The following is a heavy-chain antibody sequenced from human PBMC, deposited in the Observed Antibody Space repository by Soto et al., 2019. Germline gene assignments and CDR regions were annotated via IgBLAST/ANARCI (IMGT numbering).Heavy chain of an antibody. Sequence: LRLSCAASGFTFSSYAMSWVRQAPGKGLEWVSAISGSGGSTYYADSVKGRFTISRDNSKNTLYLQMNSLRAEDTAVYYCAKGDYYDSSGYHYYFDYWGKGTLVTVSS. V-gene: IGHV3-23*01. CDR1: GFTFSSYA. D-gene: IGHD3-22*01. CDR3: AKGDYYDSSGYHYYFDY. CDR2: ISGSGGST. J-gene: IGHJ4*02.